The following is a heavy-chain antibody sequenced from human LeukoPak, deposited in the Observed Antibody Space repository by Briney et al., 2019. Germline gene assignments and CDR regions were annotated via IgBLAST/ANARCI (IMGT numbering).Heavy chain of an antibody. CDR3: ARSVPDYTRFDY. CDR1: GFTFSDYA. CDR2: FKTKYNQV. J-gene: IGHJ4*02. V-gene: IGHV3-23*05. D-gene: IGHD4-11*01. Sequence: GGSLRLSCVASGFTFSDYAMNWVRQAPGKGLEWVSTFKTKYNQVYYAESVRGRFTISTDNSKNTVYLQMNSLRAEDTALYYCARSVPDYTRFDYWGQGALVTVSS.